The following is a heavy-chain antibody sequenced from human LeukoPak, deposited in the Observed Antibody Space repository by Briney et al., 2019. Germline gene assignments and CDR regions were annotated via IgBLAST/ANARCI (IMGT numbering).Heavy chain of an antibody. CDR2: IGKAGDT. CDR3: TRGAAGFDY. V-gene: IGHV3-13*04. J-gene: IGHJ4*02. D-gene: IGHD6-13*01. Sequence: GGSLRLSCAASGFTFSSYDMHWVRQATGKGLEWVSGIGKAGDTFYSGSVKGRFTISRENAKNSLYLEMNSLRAGDSAVYYCTRGAAGFDYWGQGTLVTVSS. CDR1: GFTFSSYD.